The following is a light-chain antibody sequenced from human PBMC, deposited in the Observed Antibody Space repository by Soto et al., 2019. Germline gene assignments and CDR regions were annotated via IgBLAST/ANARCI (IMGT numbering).Light chain of an antibody. CDR1: QSVSSSY. J-gene: IGKJ2*01. V-gene: IGKV3-20*01. Sequence: EIVLTQSPGTLSLSPGERATLSCRASQSVSSSYLVWYQQKPGQAPTLLIYGASSRATGIPARFSGSGSGTDFTLTISRLEPENFAVYYCQQYGSTFGQGTKLEIK. CDR3: QQYGST. CDR2: GAS.